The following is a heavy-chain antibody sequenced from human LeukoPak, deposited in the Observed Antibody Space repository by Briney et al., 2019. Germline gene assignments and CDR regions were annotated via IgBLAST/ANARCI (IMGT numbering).Heavy chain of an antibody. CDR3: AKNLFKDFGGSAFFGIMDV. Sequence: PGGSLRLACAASGLTFNNFAFFWVRQAPGKGLEWVSDISGSGMSTYYADSVKGRFTISRDNSKNSLFLEMNSLRVEDTATYYCAKNLFKDFGGSAFFGIMDVWGKGTTVTVS. V-gene: IGHV3-23*01. CDR1: GLTFNNFA. D-gene: IGHD3-16*01. CDR2: ISGSGMST. J-gene: IGHJ6*03.